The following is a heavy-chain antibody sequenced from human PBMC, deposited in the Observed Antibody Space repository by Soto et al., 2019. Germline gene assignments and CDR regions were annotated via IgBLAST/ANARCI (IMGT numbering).Heavy chain of an antibody. CDR1: GFTFGSYA. CDR2: ISGSGGST. V-gene: IGHV3-23*01. D-gene: IGHD6-13*01. J-gene: IGHJ3*02. CDR3: AKCFEQQPLYYAFDI. Sequence: PGGSLRLSCAASGFTFGSYAMSWVRQAPGKGLEWVSAISGSGGSTYYADSVKGRFTISRDNSKNTLYLQMNSLRAEDTAVYYCAKCFEQQPLYYAFDIWGQGTMVTVSS.